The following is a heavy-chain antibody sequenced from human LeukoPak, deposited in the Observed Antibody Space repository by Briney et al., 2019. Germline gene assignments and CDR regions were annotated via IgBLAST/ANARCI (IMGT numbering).Heavy chain of an antibody. CDR1: GGSFSGYY. J-gene: IGHJ4*02. CDR2: INHSGST. V-gene: IGHV4-34*01. Sequence: SETLSLTCAVYGGSFSGYYWSWIRQPPGKGLEWIGEINHSGSTNYNPSLKSRVTISVDTSKNQFSLKLSSVTAADTAVYYCARGSGYYFDYWGQGTLVTVSS. D-gene: IGHD6-25*01. CDR3: ARGSGYYFDY.